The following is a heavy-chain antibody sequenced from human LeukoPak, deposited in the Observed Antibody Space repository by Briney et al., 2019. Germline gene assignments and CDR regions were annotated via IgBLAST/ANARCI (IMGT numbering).Heavy chain of an antibody. Sequence: GGSLRLSCAASGFTFSSYAMSWVRQAPGKGLEWVSAISGSGGSTYYADSVKGRFTISRDNSKNTLYLQMNSLRAEDTAVYYCARGSNYYDSSGYQYPFDYWGQGTLVTVSS. CDR3: ARGSNYYDSSGYQYPFDY. V-gene: IGHV3-23*01. J-gene: IGHJ4*02. CDR1: GFTFSSYA. CDR2: ISGSGGST. D-gene: IGHD3-22*01.